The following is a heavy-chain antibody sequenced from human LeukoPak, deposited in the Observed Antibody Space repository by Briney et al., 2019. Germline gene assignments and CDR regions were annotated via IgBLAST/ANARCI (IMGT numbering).Heavy chain of an antibody. D-gene: IGHD6-13*01. CDR2: IIPIFGTA. CDR1: GGTFSSYA. V-gene: IGHV1-69*06. Sequence: ASVKVSCKASGGTFSSYAISWVRQAPGQGLEWMGGIIPIFGTANYAQKFQGRVTITADKSTSTAYMELSSLRSEDTAVYYCARRRGSSSPYYYYGTDVWGKGTTVTVSS. CDR3: ARRRGSSSPYYYYGTDV. J-gene: IGHJ6*04.